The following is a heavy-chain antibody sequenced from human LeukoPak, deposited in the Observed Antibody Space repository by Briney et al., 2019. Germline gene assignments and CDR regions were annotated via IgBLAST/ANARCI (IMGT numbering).Heavy chain of an antibody. Sequence: GGSLRLSCAASGFTFDDYGMSWVRQAPGKGLEWVTGINWNGGSTGYADSVKGRFTISRDYSKNTLYLQMNSLRAEDTAVYYCAKDAGVDIVVAPAHGMDVWGQGTTVTVSS. CDR2: INWNGGST. V-gene: IGHV3-20*04. CDR3: AKDAGVDIVVAPAHGMDV. J-gene: IGHJ6*02. CDR1: GFTFDDYG. D-gene: IGHD2-2*01.